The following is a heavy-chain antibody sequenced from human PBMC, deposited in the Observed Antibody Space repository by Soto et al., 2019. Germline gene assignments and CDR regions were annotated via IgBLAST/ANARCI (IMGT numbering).Heavy chain of an antibody. V-gene: IGHV3-66*01. CDR2: IYSGGST. CDR3: ARDRNGDAFDI. Sequence: ESGGGLVQPGGALRLSCAASGFTVSSNYMSWVRQAPGKGLEWVSVIYSGGSTYYADSVKGRFTISRDNSKNTLYLQMNSLRAEDTAVYYCARDRNGDAFDIWGQGTMVTVSS. J-gene: IGHJ3*02. CDR1: GFTVSSNY. D-gene: IGHD2-8*01.